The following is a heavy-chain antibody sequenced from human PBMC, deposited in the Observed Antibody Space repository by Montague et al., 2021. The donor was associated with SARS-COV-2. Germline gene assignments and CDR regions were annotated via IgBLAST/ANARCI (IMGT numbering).Heavy chain of an antibody. J-gene: IGHJ4*02. CDR2: ISYNSENT. D-gene: IGHD3-10*01. Sequence: SLRLSCAASGFTFGDYAMHWVRQAPGKGLEWVSVISYNSENTGYADSVKGRFTISRDNAKDSLYLQMNSLRTDDTALYYCAKDVDYGSGNYWQDFDYWGQGTLVTVSS. V-gene: IGHV3-9*01. CDR3: AKDVDYGSGNYWQDFDY. CDR1: GFTFGDYA.